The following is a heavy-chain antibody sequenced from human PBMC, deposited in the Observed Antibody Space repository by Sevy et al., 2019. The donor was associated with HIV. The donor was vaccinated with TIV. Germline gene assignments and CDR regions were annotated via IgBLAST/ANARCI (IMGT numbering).Heavy chain of an antibody. J-gene: IGHJ4*02. CDR3: AKDQGDYVWGTFRDY. Sequence: GGSLRLSCAASGFNFSIYAMSWVRQAPGKGLEWVSGLSGIGGSTYYADSVKGRFTISRDNSKNTLYLQMNSLRAEDTAVYSCAKDQGDYVWGTFRDYWGQGTLVTVSS. V-gene: IGHV3-23*01. CDR1: GFNFSIYA. CDR2: LSGIGGST. D-gene: IGHD3-16*02.